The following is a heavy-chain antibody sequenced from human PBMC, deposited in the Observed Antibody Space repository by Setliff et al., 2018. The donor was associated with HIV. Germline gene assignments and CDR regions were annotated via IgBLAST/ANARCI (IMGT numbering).Heavy chain of an antibody. CDR3: ARVRRRAHEDRGDY. Sequence: PSETLSLTCAVSGGSISSSNWWRWVRQPPGNGLKCTGEIYHSGSTNYDPSLKSRVTISVYRSKNQFSLKLSCVTAADTAVYYWARVRRRAHEDRGDYWGQGTLVTVSS. D-gene: IGHD3-10*01. V-gene: IGHV4-4*02. J-gene: IGHJ4*02. CDR2: IYHSGST. CDR1: GGSISSSNW.